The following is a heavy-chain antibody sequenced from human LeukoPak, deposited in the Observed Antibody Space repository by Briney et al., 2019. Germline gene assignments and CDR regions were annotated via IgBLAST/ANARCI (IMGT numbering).Heavy chain of an antibody. CDR1: VYSFTDYL. Sequence: ASVNVSCKASVYSFTDYLMHWVRQAPGQGLEWMGWINPHSGGTSSAQKFQGRVTMTRDTSISTTYMELSTLRSDDTAVYYCARDRNGDGFAYFDYWGQGTLVTVSS. J-gene: IGHJ4*02. D-gene: IGHD5-24*01. CDR3: ARDRNGDGFAYFDY. V-gene: IGHV1-2*02. CDR2: INPHSGGT.